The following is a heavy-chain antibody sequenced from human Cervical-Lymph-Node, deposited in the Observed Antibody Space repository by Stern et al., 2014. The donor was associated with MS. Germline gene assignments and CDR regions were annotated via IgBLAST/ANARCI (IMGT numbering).Heavy chain of an antibody. CDR1: CYTFTAFF. D-gene: IGHD1-26*01. V-gene: IGHV1-2*02. CDR2: ISPKTCSA. Sequence: VQLVQSGAEVERPWASVKVSCKASCYTFTAFFLHWVRQAPGPGLEWMGWISPKTCSATYAQKFQDRVTMTRDTSINTGYMEVSSLRSDDTAVYYCARDRGSYSDYWGQGTLVAVSS. CDR3: ARDRGSYSDY. J-gene: IGHJ4*02.